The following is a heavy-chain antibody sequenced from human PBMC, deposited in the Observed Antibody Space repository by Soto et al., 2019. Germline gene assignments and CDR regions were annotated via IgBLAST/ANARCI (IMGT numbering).Heavy chain of an antibody. CDR1: GYSFTSYW. V-gene: IGHV5-10-1*01. CDR2: IDPSDSYT. J-gene: IGHJ4*02. D-gene: IGHD5-12*01. Sequence: SGESLKISCKGSGYSFTSYWISWVRQMPGKGLEWMGRIDPSDSYTNYSPSFQGHVTISADKSISTAYLQWSSLKASDTAMYYCARYRGYSGYDGLWWGQGTLVTVSS. CDR3: ARYRGYSGYDGLW.